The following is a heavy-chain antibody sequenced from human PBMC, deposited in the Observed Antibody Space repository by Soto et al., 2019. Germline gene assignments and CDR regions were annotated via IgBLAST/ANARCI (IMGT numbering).Heavy chain of an antibody. Sequence: LRLSCAASGFTFSSYWMSWVRQAPGKGLEWVANIKQDGSEKYYVDSVKGRFTISRDNAKNSLYLQMNSLRAEDTAVYYCARDLNYYGSGSYYSYYYYGMDVWGQGTTVTVSS. J-gene: IGHJ6*02. CDR3: ARDLNYYGSGSYYSYYYYGMDV. CDR1: GFTFSSYW. CDR2: IKQDGSEK. D-gene: IGHD3-10*01. V-gene: IGHV3-7*03.